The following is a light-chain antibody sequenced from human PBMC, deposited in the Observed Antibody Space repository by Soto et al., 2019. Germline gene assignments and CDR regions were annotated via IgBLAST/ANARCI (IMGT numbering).Light chain of an antibody. CDR2: GAC. J-gene: IGKJ1*01. Sequence: EIVLTQSPGTLSLPPGERATLSCRASQSVSSSYLAWYQQKPGQAPRLIMYGACNRATGIPDRFSGSGSGTDFTLTISRLEPEDSAVYYCQQYGSSLWTFGQGTKVEIK. CDR3: QQYGSSLWT. V-gene: IGKV3-20*01. CDR1: QSVSSSY.